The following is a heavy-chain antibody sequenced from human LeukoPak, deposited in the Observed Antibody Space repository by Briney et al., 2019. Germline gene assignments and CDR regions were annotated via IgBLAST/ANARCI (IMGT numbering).Heavy chain of an antibody. V-gene: IGHV1-69*06. D-gene: IGHD6-13*01. CDR2: IIPIFGTA. J-gene: IGHJ4*02. CDR3: ATGYSSSWYDY. Sequence: SVKVSCRASGGTFSSYAISWVRQAPGQGLEWMGGIIPIFGTANYAQKFQGRVTITADKSTSTVYMELSSLRSEDTAVYYCATGYSSSWYDYWGQGTLVTVSS. CDR1: GGTFSSYA.